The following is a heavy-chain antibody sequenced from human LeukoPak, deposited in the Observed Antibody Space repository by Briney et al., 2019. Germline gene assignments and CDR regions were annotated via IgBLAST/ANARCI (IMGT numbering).Heavy chain of an antibody. CDR1: GGSISSGGYY. V-gene: IGHV4-31*03. D-gene: IGHD2-21*02. J-gene: IGHJ1*01. Sequence: SQTLSLTCTVSGGSISSGGYYWSWIRQHPGKGLEWIEYIYYSGSTYYNPSLKSRVTISVDTSKNQFSLKLSSVTAADTAVYYCATVNTCGGDCQYFQHWGQGTLVTVSS. CDR2: IYYSGST. CDR3: ATVNTCGGDCQYFQH.